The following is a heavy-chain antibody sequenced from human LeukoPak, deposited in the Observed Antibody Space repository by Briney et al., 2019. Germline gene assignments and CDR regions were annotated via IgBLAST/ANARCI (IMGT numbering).Heavy chain of an antibody. CDR1: GFTFSSYA. CDR2: ISGSGGST. CDR3: AKDFITMVRGVTSGY. J-gene: IGHJ4*02. D-gene: IGHD3-10*01. V-gene: IGHV3-23*01. Sequence: GGSLRLSCAAPGFTFSSYAMSWARQAPGKGLEWVSAISGSGGSTYYADSVKGRFTISRDNPKNTLYLQMNSLRAEDTAVYYCAKDFITMVRGVTSGYWGQGTLVTVSS.